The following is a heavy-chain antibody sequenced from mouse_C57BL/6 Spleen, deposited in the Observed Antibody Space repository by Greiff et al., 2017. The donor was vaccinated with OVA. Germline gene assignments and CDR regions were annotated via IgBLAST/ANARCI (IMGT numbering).Heavy chain of an antibody. D-gene: IGHD2-3*01. CDR2: ISYDGSN. J-gene: IGHJ3*01. V-gene: IGHV3-6*01. Sequence: DVKVEESGPGLVKPSQSLSLTCSVTGYSITSGYYWNWIRQFPGNKLEWMGYISYDGSNNYNPSLKNRISITRDTSKNQFFLKLNSVTTEDTATYYCARGDGYPAWFAYWGQGTLVTVSA. CDR3: ARGDGYPAWFAY. CDR1: GYSITSGYY.